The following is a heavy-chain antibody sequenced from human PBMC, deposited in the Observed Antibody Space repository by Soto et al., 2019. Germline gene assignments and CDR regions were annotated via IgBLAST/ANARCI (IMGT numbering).Heavy chain of an antibody. D-gene: IGHD3-16*02. CDR2: VFYSGST. CDR1: GGSVTNSSYY. J-gene: IGHJ4*02. V-gene: IGHV4-39*01. CDR3: ARVETFGGVITSNFDY. Sequence: PSETLSLTCTVSGGSVTNSSYYWGWIRQPPGKGLEWIGSVFYSGSTFYNPSLKSRVTISVDTSKNQFSLTLSSVTAADTAVYYCARVETFGGVITSNFDYWGQGTLVTVSS.